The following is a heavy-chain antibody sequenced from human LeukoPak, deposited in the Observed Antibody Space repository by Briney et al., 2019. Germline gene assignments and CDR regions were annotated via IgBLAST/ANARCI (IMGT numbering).Heavy chain of an antibody. CDR2: ISSSSSYI. J-gene: IGHJ6*02. D-gene: IGHD6-19*01. Sequence: GGSLRLSCAASGFTFSSYSMNWVRQAPGKGLEWVSSISSSSSYIYYADSVKGRFTISRDNAKNSLYLQMNSLRAEDTAVYYCARDQFKWGSGPYYGMDVWGQGTTVTVSS. V-gene: IGHV3-21*01. CDR1: GFTFSSYS. CDR3: ARDQFKWGSGPYYGMDV.